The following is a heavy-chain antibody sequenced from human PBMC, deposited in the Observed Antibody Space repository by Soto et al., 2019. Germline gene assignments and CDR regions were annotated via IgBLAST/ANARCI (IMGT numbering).Heavy chain of an antibody. CDR3: ARGLAPKRYYFDY. Sequence: QVTLKESGPVVVKPTETLTLTCTVSGFSLNNARVAVSWIRQPPGKALEWLAHILSNDETSYNTSLRSRLTISTDISKSQVFLTMTHMDPEDAAPYYCARGLAPKRYYFDYWGQGALVTVSS. J-gene: IGHJ4*02. V-gene: IGHV2-26*01. CDR2: ILSNDET. CDR1: GFSLNNARVA.